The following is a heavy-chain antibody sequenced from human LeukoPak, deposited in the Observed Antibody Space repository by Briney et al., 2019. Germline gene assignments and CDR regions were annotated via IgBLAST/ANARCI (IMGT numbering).Heavy chain of an antibody. D-gene: IGHD2-2*01. J-gene: IGHJ4*02. Sequence: ASVKVSCKASGYTFTSYGISWVRQAPGQGLEWMGWISAYNGNTNYAQKLQGRVTMTTDTSTSTAYMELRSLRSDDTAVYYCARGGCSSTSRYAWRTFDYWGQGTLVTVSS. CDR2: ISAYNGNT. CDR1: GYTFTSYG. V-gene: IGHV1-18*01. CDR3: ARGGCSSTSRYAWRTFDY.